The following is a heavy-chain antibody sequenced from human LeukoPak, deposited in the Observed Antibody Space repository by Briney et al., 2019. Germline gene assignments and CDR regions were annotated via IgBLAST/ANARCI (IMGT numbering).Heavy chain of an antibody. J-gene: IGHJ6*04. Sequence: GRYLRLSCAASGFTFSSYGMHWVRQAPGKGLEWVAVIWYDGSNKYYADSVKGRFTISRDNSKNTLYLQMNSLRAEDTAVYYCARVGSGSYGMDVWGKGTTVTVSS. V-gene: IGHV3-33*01. CDR3: ARVGSGSYGMDV. D-gene: IGHD6-19*01. CDR2: IWYDGSNK. CDR1: GFTFSSYG.